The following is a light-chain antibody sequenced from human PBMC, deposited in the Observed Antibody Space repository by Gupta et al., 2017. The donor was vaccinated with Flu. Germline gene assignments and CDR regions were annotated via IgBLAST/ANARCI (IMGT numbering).Light chain of an antibody. CDR3: QQTDSVPYT. Sequence: DIPMTQSPSSLSASVGDTVTITCRASQTVNNFLNGYQQKPGKAPKVLIYGASNLQSGDPSRFSGSASGPDFTLTITNLQREDFAAYYCQQTDSVPYTFGQGTKMQMK. J-gene: IGKJ2*01. V-gene: IGKV1-39*01. CDR1: QTVNNF. CDR2: GAS.